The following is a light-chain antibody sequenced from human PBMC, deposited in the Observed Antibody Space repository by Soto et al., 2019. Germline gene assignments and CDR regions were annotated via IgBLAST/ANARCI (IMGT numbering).Light chain of an antibody. J-gene: IGKJ1*01. CDR2: AAS. V-gene: IGKV1-27*01. CDR1: QGISTY. Sequence: DIQMTPSPSSLSASVGDRVTITCRASQGISTYLVWYQQKPGTVPKLLIFAASNLQSGVPSRFSGSGSGTDFTLTISSLQPEDVATYYCQNYNGAPWTFGQGTKVEIK. CDR3: QNYNGAPWT.